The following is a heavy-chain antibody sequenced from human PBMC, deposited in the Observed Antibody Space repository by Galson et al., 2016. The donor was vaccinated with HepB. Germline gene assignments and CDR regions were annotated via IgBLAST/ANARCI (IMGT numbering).Heavy chain of an antibody. CDR3: AKVPYGDYASAFDS. V-gene: IGHV3-23*01. Sequence: SLRLSCAASGFTFRDFAMTWVRQTPGKGLEWVSAISYNSGDETYFADSGRGRFTISRDNSKDTLYLQMNSLRVEDTAVYFCAKVPYGDYASAFDSWGQGTLVTVSS. J-gene: IGHJ4*02. CDR2: ISYNSGDET. D-gene: IGHD4-17*01. CDR1: GFTFRDFA.